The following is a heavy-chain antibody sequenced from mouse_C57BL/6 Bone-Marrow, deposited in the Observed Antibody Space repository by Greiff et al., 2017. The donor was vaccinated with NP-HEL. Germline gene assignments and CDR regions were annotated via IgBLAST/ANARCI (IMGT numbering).Heavy chain of an antibody. V-gene: IGHV1-76*01. CDR1: GYTFTDYY. CDR2: IYPGSGNT. J-gene: IGHJ2*01. CDR3: ARNYYGNYGFDY. Sequence: VKLVESGAELVRPGASVKLSCKASGYTFTDYYINWVKQRPGQGLEWIARIYPGSGNTYYNEKFKGKATLTAEKSSSTAYMQLSSLTSEDSAVYFCARNYYGNYGFDYWGQGTTLTVSS. D-gene: IGHD2-1*01.